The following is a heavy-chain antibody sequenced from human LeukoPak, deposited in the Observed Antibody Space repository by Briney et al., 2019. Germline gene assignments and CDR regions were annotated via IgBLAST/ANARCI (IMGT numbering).Heavy chain of an antibody. CDR1: EFTFDDYA. Sequence: GGSLRLSCAASEFTFDDYAMHWVRQAPGKGLEWVSSISWNSGRIGYAASVRGRFTISRDNAKNSLYLQMNSLRAEDTALYYCAKDMRHRQVQSASDIWGQGTMVTVSS. CDR3: AKDMRHRQVQSASDI. J-gene: IGHJ3*02. D-gene: IGHD1-1*01. V-gene: IGHV3-9*01. CDR2: ISWNSGRI.